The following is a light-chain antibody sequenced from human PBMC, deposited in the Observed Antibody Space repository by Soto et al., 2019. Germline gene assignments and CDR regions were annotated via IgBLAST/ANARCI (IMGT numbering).Light chain of an antibody. J-gene: IGKJ5*01. CDR1: QSISSH. V-gene: IGKV1-39*01. CDR3: QQSYSTPIS. Sequence: DIRLTQSPSSLSASVGDTVTITSRASQSISSHLNWYQQKPGKAPNLLMYTASNLQSGVPSRFSGSGSGTDFTLTISSLQPEDFATDYCQQSYSTPISFGQGTRLEIK. CDR2: TAS.